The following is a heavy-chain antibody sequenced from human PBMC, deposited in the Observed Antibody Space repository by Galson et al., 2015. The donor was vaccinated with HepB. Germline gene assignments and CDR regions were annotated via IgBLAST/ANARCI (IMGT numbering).Heavy chain of an antibody. D-gene: IGHD5-24*01. J-gene: IGHJ3*02. CDR2: ISSNRSST. CDR1: GFTFSSYW. CDR3: ARDREVSRAFDI. Sequence: SLRLSCAASGFTFSSYWMHWVRQAPGKGLEWVSRISSNRSSTTYADSVKGRFTISRDNAKNSLYLQMNSLRAEDTAVYYCARDREVSRAFDIWGQGTMVTVSS. V-gene: IGHV3-74*01.